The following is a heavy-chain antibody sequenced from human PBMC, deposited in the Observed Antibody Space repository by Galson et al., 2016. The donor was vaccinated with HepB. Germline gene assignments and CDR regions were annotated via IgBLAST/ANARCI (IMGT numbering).Heavy chain of an antibody. Sequence: SLRLSCAASGFTFSSYEMIWVRQASGRGLEWVSYISSSGSDIYYTESVRGRCTISRDNVDNSLYLQMNSLRAEDTAVYYCVRDGRIRSGSFRRWDYWGRGTLVTVSS. V-gene: IGHV3-48*03. CDR1: GFTFSSYE. J-gene: IGHJ4*02. CDR2: ISSSGSDI. CDR3: VRDGRIRSGSFRRWDY. D-gene: IGHD3-3*01.